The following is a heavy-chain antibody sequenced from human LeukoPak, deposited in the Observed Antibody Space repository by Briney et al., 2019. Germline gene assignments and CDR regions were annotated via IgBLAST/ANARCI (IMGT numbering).Heavy chain of an antibody. V-gene: IGHV4-39*07. Sequence: SETLSLTCSVSGGSISSSSYYWGWIRQPPGKGLEWIGSIYYSGSTYYNPSLKSRVTMSVDTSKNQFSLKLSSVTAADTAVYYCASRKLGNDYWGQGTLVTVSS. J-gene: IGHJ4*02. CDR3: ASRKLGNDY. D-gene: IGHD7-27*01. CDR2: IYYSGST. CDR1: GGSISSSSYY.